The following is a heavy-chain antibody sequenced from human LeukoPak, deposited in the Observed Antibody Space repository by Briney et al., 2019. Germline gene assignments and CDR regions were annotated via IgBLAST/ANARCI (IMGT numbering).Heavy chain of an antibody. D-gene: IGHD2-2*01. CDR1: GFTFSSYE. V-gene: IGHV3-48*03. CDR3: ARDCSSTSCPAGRYFDWGAFDI. J-gene: IGHJ3*02. CDR2: ISSSGSTI. Sequence: GGSPRLSCAASGFTFSSYEMNWVRQAPGKGLEWVSYISSSGSTIYYADSVKGRFTISRDNAKNSLYLQMNSLRAEDTAVYYCARDCSSTSCPAGRYFDWGAFDIWGQGTMVTVSS.